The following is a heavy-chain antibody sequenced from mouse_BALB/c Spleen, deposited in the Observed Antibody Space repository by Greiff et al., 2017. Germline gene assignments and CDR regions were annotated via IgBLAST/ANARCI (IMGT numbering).Heavy chain of an antibody. V-gene: IGHV1S34*01. Sequence: LVKTGASVKISCKASGYSFTGYYMHWVKQSHGKSLEWIGYISCYNGATSYNQKFKGKATFTVDTSSSTAYMQFNSLTSEDSAVYYCARSATMIHYFDYWGQGTTLTVSS. J-gene: IGHJ2*01. D-gene: IGHD2-4*01. CDR3: ARSATMIHYFDY. CDR1: GYSFTGYY. CDR2: ISCYNGAT.